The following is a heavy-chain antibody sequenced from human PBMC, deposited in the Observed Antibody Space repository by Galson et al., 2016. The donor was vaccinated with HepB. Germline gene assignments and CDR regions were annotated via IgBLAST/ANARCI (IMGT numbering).Heavy chain of an antibody. CDR1: GYTLTELS. CDR2: FDPEDGET. J-gene: IGHJ3*02. V-gene: IGHV1-24*01. CDR3: ATVGIVGTAFDI. D-gene: IGHD1-26*01. Sequence: SVKVSCKVSGYTLTELSMHWVRQAPGKGLEWMGGFDPEDGETIYAQKFQGRVTMTEVTSTDTAYMELSSLRSEDTAVYYCATVGIVGTAFDIWGQGTMVTVSS.